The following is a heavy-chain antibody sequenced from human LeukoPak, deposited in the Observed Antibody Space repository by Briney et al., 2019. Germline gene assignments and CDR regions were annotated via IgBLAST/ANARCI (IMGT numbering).Heavy chain of an antibody. D-gene: IGHD4-17*01. J-gene: IGHJ3*02. CDR1: GGSFSSYY. V-gene: IGHV4-34*01. CDR3: ARGDYGDYGAFDI. CDR2: INHSGST. Sequence: SETLSLTCAVYGGSFSSYYWSWIRQPPGKRLEWIGEINHSGSTTYNPSLKSRVTTSVYTSKNQFSLKLSSVTAADTAVYYCARGDYGDYGAFDIWGQGTMVTVSS.